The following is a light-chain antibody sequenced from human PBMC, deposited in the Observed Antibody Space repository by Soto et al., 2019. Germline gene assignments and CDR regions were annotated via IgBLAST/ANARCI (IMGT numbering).Light chain of an antibody. CDR3: QQYGSSSYT. V-gene: IGKV3-20*01. CDR1: QSVSRNN. CDR2: GAS. J-gene: IGKJ2*01. Sequence: IVLTQSPDTLSLSPGERATLSCRASQSVSRNNLAWYQQKSGQAPRLLIYGASSRATGIPDRFSGSGSGTDFTLTISRLEPEDFAVYYCQQYGSSSYTFGQGTKVEIK.